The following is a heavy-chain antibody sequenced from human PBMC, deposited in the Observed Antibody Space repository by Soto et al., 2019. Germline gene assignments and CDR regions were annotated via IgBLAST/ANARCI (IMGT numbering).Heavy chain of an antibody. Sequence: PSETLSLTCTVSGGSISLYYWNWIRQPPGKGLEWIGKIYSSGSTTYNPSFKSRVTMSVDTSKNQFSLKLGSVTAADTAIYYCARYVLRGLIGAFDFWGQGTLXTVS. CDR1: GGSISLYY. D-gene: IGHD3-10*01. J-gene: IGHJ4*02. CDR2: IYSSGST. CDR3: ARYVLRGLIGAFDF. V-gene: IGHV4-59*01.